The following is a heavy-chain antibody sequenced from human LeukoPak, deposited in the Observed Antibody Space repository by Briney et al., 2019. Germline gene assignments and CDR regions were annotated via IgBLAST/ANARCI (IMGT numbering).Heavy chain of an antibody. Sequence: GESLKISCKGSGXSFTTYWIAWVRQMPGKGLEWMGVIYPGNSDITYSPSFQGQVTISVDKSISTAYLQWSSLKASDTAIYYCARHLSSITSCPHYWGQGTLVTVSS. CDR3: ARHLSSITSCPHY. V-gene: IGHV5-51*01. D-gene: IGHD2-2*01. CDR1: GXSFTTYW. J-gene: IGHJ4*02. CDR2: IYPGNSDI.